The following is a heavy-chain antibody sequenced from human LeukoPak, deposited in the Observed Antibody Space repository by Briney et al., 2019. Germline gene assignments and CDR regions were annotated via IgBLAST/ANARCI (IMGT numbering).Heavy chain of an antibody. CDR3: ARDIGGATYFDY. CDR2: IYYSGNT. J-gene: IGHJ4*02. V-gene: IGHV4-59*01. D-gene: IGHD1-26*01. CDR1: GGSISSYY. Sequence: PSETLSLTCTVSGGSISSYYWSWIRQPPGKGLKWIGHIYYSGNTNYNPSLKSRVTISVDTSKNQFSLKLTSVTAADTAAYYCARDIGGATYFDYWGQGTLVTVSS.